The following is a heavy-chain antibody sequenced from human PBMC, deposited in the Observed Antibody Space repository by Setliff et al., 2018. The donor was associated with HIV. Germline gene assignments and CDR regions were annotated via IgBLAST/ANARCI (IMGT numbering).Heavy chain of an antibody. Sequence: GGSLRLSCAASGFTFSSYWMHWVRQAPGKGLVWVSRINSDGSSTSYADSVKGRFTISRDNAKNTLYLQMNSLRAEDTAVYYCARGEHFWSGYYPGPSYDYWGQGTL. CDR1: GFTFSSYW. CDR3: ARGEHFWSGYYPGPSYDY. J-gene: IGHJ4*02. D-gene: IGHD3-3*02. V-gene: IGHV3-74*01. CDR2: INSDGSST.